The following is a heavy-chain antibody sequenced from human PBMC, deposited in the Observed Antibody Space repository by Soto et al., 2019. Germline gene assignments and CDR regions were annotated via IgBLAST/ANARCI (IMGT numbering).Heavy chain of an antibody. V-gene: IGHV3-23*01. J-gene: IGHJ4*02. Sequence: PGGSLRLSCAASGFTFSTYAMSWVRQAPGKGLEWVSTASGSGVMTYYADSVKGRFTISRDNSKNTLQLQMNSVRVEDTAVYYCAKWSGPAVTASDDWGQGTLVTVSS. CDR1: GFTFSTYA. CDR3: AKWSGPAVTASDD. CDR2: ASGSGVMT. D-gene: IGHD4-4*01.